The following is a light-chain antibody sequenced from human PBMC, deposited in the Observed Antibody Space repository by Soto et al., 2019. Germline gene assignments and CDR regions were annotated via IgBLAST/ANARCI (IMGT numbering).Light chain of an antibody. CDR1: HTIITY. CDR3: QQSFSRPMYT. CDR2: DAS. J-gene: IGKJ2*01. Sequence: EIQMTPSVSSMSASVGDRVMIICRASHTIITYLNWYQQKPATAPKLLIYDASTLQSGVPSRFRGSGSGTDFTLTISNLQPEDLATFYCQQSFSRPMYTFGQGTKVDIK. V-gene: IGKV1-39*01.